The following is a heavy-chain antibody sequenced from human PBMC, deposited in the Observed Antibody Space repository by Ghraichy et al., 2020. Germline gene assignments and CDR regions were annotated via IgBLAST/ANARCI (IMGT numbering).Heavy chain of an antibody. CDR1: GFTFSSYS. CDR3: ARDRYCSSTSCSYGMDV. V-gene: IGHV3-48*02. Sequence: GGSLRLSCAASGFTFSSYSMNWVRQAPGKGLEWVSYISSSSTIYYADSVKGRFTISRDNAKNSLYLQMNSLRDEDTAVYYCARDRYCSSTSCSYGMDVWGQGTTGTVSS. J-gene: IGHJ6*02. D-gene: IGHD2-2*01. CDR2: ISSSSTI.